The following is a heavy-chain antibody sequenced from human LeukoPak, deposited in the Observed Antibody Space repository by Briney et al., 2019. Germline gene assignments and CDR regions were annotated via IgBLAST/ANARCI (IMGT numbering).Heavy chain of an antibody. D-gene: IGHD3-22*01. CDR1: GGSISSYY. CDR2: IYYSGST. CDR3: ARGPYSYDSSGAFDI. J-gene: IGHJ3*02. V-gene: IGHV4-59*01. Sequence: SETLSLTCTVSGGSISSYYWSWIRQPPGKGLEWIGYIYYSGSTNYSPSLKSRVTISVDTSKNQFSLKLSSVTAADTAVYFCARGPYSYDSSGAFDIWGQGTMVTVSS.